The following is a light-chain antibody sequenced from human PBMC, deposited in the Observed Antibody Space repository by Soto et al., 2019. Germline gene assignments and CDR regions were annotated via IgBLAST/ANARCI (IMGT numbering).Light chain of an antibody. CDR1: QSVSSY. V-gene: IGKV3-11*01. CDR3: QQRSNWPPRGT. J-gene: IGKJ1*01. CDR2: DAS. Sequence: EIVLTQSPATLSLSPGERATLSCSASQSVSSYLAWYQQKPGQAPRLLIYDASNRATGIPARFSGSGSGTDFTLTISSLEPEDFAVYHCQQRSNWPPRGTFGQGTKVEIK.